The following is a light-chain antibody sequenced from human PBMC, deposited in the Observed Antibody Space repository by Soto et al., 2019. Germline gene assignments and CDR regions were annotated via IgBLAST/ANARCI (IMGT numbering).Light chain of an antibody. CDR2: DNN. CDR1: SSNIGNNY. CDR3: GTWDSSLSAVV. V-gene: IGLV1-51*01. Sequence: QSVLTQPPSVSAAPGQKVTISCSGSSSNIGNNYVSRYQQLPGTAPKLLIYDNNNRPSGIPDRFSGSKSGTSATLGITGLQTGDEADYYCGTWDSSLSAVVFGGGTKLTVL. J-gene: IGLJ2*01.